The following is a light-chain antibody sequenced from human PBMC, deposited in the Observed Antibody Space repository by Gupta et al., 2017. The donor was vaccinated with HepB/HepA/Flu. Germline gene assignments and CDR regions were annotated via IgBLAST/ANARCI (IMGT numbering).Light chain of an antibody. CDR1: SGHNNYA. CDR2: INSDGSH. CDR3: QTWGTGIHVV. Sequence: QLVLTQSPSASASLGASVKLTCTLDSGHNNYAIAWHQQQPQKGPRYLMQINSDGSHSRGDGIPDRFSGSSSGAERYLTISSLQSDDEADYYCQTWGTGIHVVFGGGTKLTGL. J-gene: IGLJ2*01. V-gene: IGLV4-69*01.